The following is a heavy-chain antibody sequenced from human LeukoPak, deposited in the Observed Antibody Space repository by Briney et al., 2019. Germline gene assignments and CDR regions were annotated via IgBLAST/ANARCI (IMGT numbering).Heavy chain of an antibody. V-gene: IGHV3-66*02. Sequence: PGGSLRLSCAASGFTVSSNYMSWVRQAPGKGLEWVSVIYSGGSTYYADSVKGRSTISRDNSKNTLYLQMNSLRAEDTAVYYCARELIDPRAFDIWGQGTMVTVSS. J-gene: IGHJ3*02. CDR2: IYSGGST. CDR1: GFTVSSNY. CDR3: ARELIDPRAFDI. D-gene: IGHD3-16*02.